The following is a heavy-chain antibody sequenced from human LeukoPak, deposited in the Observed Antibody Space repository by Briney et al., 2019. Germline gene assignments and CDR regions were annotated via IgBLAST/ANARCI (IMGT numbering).Heavy chain of an antibody. CDR2: ISSCSSYI. CDR1: GFTFSSYS. CDR3: ARDRRDGSTSSGFDY. D-gene: IGHD2-2*01. V-gene: IGHV3-21*01. J-gene: IGHJ4*02. Sequence: GGSLRLSCAASGFTFSSYSMNWVRQAPGKGLEWVSSISSCSSYIYYADSVKGRFTISRDNAKKSLYLQMNSLRGEDTAVYYLARDRRDGSTSSGFDYWGQGTLVTVSS.